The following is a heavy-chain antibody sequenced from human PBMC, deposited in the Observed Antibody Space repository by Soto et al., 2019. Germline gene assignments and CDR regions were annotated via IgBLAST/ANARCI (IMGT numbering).Heavy chain of an antibody. D-gene: IGHD2-2*01. CDR1: GYTFTSYD. Sequence: GASVKVSCKASGYTFTSYDINWVRQATGQGLEGMGWMNPNSGNTGYAQKFQGRVTMTRNTSISTAYMELSSLRSEDTAVYYCARAYCSSTSCYLGYGMDVWGQGTTVTVSS. J-gene: IGHJ6*02. V-gene: IGHV1-8*01. CDR3: ARAYCSSTSCYLGYGMDV. CDR2: MNPNSGNT.